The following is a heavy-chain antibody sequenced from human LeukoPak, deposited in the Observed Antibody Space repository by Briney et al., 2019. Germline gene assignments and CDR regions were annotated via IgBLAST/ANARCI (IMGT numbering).Heavy chain of an antibody. Sequence: SETLSLTCSVSGGSFSDYYWSWIRQPPGKGLEWIGEISQSEITNYNPSLRSRATISLDTSKSQFSLRLTSMTAADTAVYYCARIFDSWGQGILVTVSS. CDR3: ARIFDS. J-gene: IGHJ4*02. CDR1: GGSFSDYY. CDR2: ISQSEIT. V-gene: IGHV4-34*01.